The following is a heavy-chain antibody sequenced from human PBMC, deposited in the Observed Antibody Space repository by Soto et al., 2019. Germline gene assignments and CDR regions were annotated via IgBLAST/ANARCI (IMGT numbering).Heavy chain of an antibody. Sequence: QAQLVESGGGVVQPGRSLRLSCSASGFIFSDYAMHWVRQAPGKGLTWVAIISFDGYNIYSADSVKGRFTISRDNSKNTLYLQMNSLIPDDTAVYYCARGGGYSAFADYYYYALDVWGQGTTVTVSS. CDR2: ISFDGYNI. CDR3: ARGGGYSAFADYYYYALDV. J-gene: IGHJ6*02. D-gene: IGHD5-12*01. V-gene: IGHV3-30-3*01. CDR1: GFIFSDYA.